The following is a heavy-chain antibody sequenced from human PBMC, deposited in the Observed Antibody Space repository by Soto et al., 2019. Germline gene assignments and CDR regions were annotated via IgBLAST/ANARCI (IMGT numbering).Heavy chain of an antibody. V-gene: IGHV1-18*01. CDR2: ISAYNGNT. Sequence: ALVKVSCKASGYTFTSYGISWVRQTPGQGLEWMGWISAYNGNTNYAQKLQGKVTMTTDTSTSTAYMELRSLRSDDTAVYYCAGLDIVADYGMDVWGQGTTVTVSS. CDR1: GYTFTSYG. J-gene: IGHJ6*02. CDR3: AGLDIVADYGMDV. D-gene: IGHD5-12*01.